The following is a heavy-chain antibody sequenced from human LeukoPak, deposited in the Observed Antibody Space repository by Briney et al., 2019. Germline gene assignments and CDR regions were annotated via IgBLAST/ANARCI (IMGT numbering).Heavy chain of an antibody. J-gene: IGHJ6*03. V-gene: IGHV4-34*01. CDR1: GGSFSSYY. D-gene: IGHD1-14*01. CDR3: AGTYKYYYYYYMDV. CDR2: INHSGST. Sequence: SETLSLTCGVYGGSFSSYYWSWIRQPPGKGLEWIGEINHSGSTNYNPSLKSRVTISVDTSKNQFYLKMSSVTAADTAVYYCAGTYKYYYYYYMDVWGKGTTVTISS.